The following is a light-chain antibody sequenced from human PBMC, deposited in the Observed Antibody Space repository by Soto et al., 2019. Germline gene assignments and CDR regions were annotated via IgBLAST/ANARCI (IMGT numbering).Light chain of an antibody. CDR3: QQYNSYSGT. J-gene: IGKJ1*01. Sequence: EIVLTQSPGTLSLSPGERATLSCRASQSVSSKYLAWYQQKPGQAPRVLIYGASSRATGIPDRFSGGGSGTEFTLTISSLQPDDFATYYCQQYNSYSGTFGQGTKVDIK. CDR1: QSVSSKY. CDR2: GAS. V-gene: IGKV3-20*01.